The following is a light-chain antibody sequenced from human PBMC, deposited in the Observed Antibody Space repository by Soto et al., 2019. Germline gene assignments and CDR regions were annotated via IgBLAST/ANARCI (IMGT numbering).Light chain of an antibody. CDR3: SSYTSSSSNV. J-gene: IGLJ1*01. V-gene: IGLV2-14*01. CDR1: SSDVGGYNY. CDR2: EVS. Sequence: QSALTQPASVSGSPGQSITISCTGTSSDVGGYNYVSWYQQHPGKAPKLMIYEVSNRPSGVSNRFSGSKSGNTAALTISGLQAEDEADYYGSSYTSSSSNVSGTGTKLTVL.